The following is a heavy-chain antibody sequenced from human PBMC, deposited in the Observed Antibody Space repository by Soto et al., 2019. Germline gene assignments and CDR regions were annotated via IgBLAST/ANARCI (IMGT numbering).Heavy chain of an antibody. D-gene: IGHD3-10*01. Sequence: KPSETLSLTCTVSGGSISSSSYYWGWIRQPPGKGLEWIGSIYYSGSTYYNPSLKSRVTISVDTSKNQFSLKLSSVTAADTAVYYCARNMVRGTIIVGAFDIWGQGTRVTVSS. J-gene: IGHJ3*02. CDR2: IYYSGST. V-gene: IGHV4-39*01. CDR3: ARNMVRGTIIVGAFDI. CDR1: GGSISSSSYY.